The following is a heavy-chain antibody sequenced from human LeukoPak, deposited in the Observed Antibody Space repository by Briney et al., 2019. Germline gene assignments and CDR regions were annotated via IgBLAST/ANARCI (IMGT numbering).Heavy chain of an antibody. D-gene: IGHD6-13*01. CDR1: GFPFSSFA. CDR2: ISYDGSNQ. J-gene: IGHJ4*02. Sequence: GGSLRLSCAASGFPFSSFAMSWVRQAPGKGLEWVAVISYDGSNQYYADSAKGRFTISRDNAKNTLYLQMNSLRAEDTAVYYCAREGGYSSSLAYWGQGTLVTVSS. V-gene: IGHV3-30*03. CDR3: AREGGYSSSLAY.